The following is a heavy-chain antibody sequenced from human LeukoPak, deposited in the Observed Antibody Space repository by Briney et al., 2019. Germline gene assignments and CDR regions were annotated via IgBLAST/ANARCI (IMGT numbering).Heavy chain of an antibody. J-gene: IGHJ6*03. CDR2: INPHSGGT. V-gene: IGHV1-2*02. Sequence: GASVKVSCKASGYTFTGYYIQWVRQAPGQGLEWMGWINPHSGGTNYAQEFQGRVTMTRDTSISTAYMELSSLRPGDTAVYSCARGVTARGFYMDIWGNGTTVTISS. D-gene: IGHD2-21*02. CDR3: ARGVTARGFYMDI. CDR1: GYTFTGYY.